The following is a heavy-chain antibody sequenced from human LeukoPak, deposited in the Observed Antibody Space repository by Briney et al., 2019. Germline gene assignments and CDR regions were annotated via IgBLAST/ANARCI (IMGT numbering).Heavy chain of an antibody. J-gene: IGHJ4*02. CDR1: GFTFSNAW. CDR3: TTDTSVMITFGGVY. CDR2: IKSKTDGGTT. D-gene: IGHD3-16*01. V-gene: IGHV3-15*01. Sequence: PGGSLRLSCAASGFTFSNAWMSWVRQAPGKGLEWVGRIKSKTDGGTTDYAAPAKGRFTISRDDSKNTLYLQMNSLKTEDTAVYYCTTDTSVMITFGGVYWGQGTLVTVSS.